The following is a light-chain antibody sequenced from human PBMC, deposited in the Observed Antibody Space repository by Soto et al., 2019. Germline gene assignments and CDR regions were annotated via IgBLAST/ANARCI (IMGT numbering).Light chain of an antibody. J-gene: IGLJ1*01. Sequence: XSVLTQPASVSGSPGQSITISCTGTSSDVGGYNYVSWYQQHPGKAPKLMIYDVSNRPSGVSNRFSGSKSGNTASLTISGLQAEDEADYYCSSYTSSSTLGYVFGTGTKVTVL. CDR1: SSDVGGYNY. CDR3: SSYTSSSTLGYV. CDR2: DVS. V-gene: IGLV2-14*01.